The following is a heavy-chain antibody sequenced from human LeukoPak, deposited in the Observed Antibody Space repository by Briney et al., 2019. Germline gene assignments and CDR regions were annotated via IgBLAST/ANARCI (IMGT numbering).Heavy chain of an antibody. CDR3: ARDHISGGWRNFFDY. CDR2: ISYDGSNK. J-gene: IGHJ4*02. D-gene: IGHD4-23*01. Sequence: PGGSLRLSCAASGFTFSTSWMTWVRQAPGKGLEWVAVISYDGSNKYYTDSVKGRFTISKDNSNSTLYLQMNSLRDEDTAVYYCARDHISGGWRNFFDYWGQGTLVTVSS. CDR1: GFTFSTSW. V-gene: IGHV3-30-3*01.